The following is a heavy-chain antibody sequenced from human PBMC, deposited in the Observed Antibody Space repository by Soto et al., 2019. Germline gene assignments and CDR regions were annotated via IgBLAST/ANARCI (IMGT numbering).Heavy chain of an antibody. Sequence: QVQLVESGGGVVQPGRSLRLSCAASGFTFSSYAMHWVRQAPGKGLEWGAVISYDGSNKYYADSVKGRFTISRDKSKNTLYLQMNSLRAEDTAVYYCARDLHSGWYGGRGWNWFDPWGQGTLVTVSS. CDR3: ARDLHSGWYGGRGWNWFDP. CDR1: GFTFSSYA. D-gene: IGHD6-19*01. CDR2: ISYDGSNK. V-gene: IGHV3-30-3*01. J-gene: IGHJ5*02.